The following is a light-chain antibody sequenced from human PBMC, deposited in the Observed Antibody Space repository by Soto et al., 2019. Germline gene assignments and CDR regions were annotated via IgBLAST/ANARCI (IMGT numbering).Light chain of an antibody. V-gene: IGKV1-12*01. Sequence: DTQMTQSPSSVSASVGDRVTITFRASHGISSWLHLYKQNAGKAPKRVIYDASSVQSGVPSSFSGSGSGTYFTLTITTLQPEDFATYYCQQANSLPWTLGQWTKVDTK. CDR1: HGISSW. J-gene: IGKJ1*01. CDR2: DAS. CDR3: QQANSLPWT.